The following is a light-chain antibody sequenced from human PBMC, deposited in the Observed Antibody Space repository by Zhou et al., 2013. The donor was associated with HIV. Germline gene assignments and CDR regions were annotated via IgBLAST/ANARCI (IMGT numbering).Light chain of an antibody. Sequence: DIQLTQSPSSLSASVGDRVTITCQASQDITKYLNWYQQKPGKAPQLLIYDASNLQTGVPSRFSGSGSGTDFTFTISSLQPEDIATYYCQQYDNLPALTFGGGTKVEIK. CDR2: DAS. CDR3: QQYDNLPALT. CDR1: QDITKY. V-gene: IGKV1-33*01. J-gene: IGKJ4*01.